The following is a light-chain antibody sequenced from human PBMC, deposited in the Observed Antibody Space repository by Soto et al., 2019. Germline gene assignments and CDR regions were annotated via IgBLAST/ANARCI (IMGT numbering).Light chain of an antibody. CDR2: DNN. V-gene: IGLV1-40*01. J-gene: IGLJ1*01. Sequence: QSVLTQPPSVSGAPGQRVTISCTGSSSNIGAGYDVHWYQQLPGTAPKLVIFDNNKRPSGVPDRFSGSKSGTSASLAIAGLQPEDEADYYCQSYDNRMNALDVFGTGTKLTVL. CDR1: SSNIGAGYD. CDR3: QSYDNRMNALDV.